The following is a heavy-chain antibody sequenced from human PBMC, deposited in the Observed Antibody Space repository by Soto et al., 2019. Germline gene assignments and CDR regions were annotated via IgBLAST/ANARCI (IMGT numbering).Heavy chain of an antibody. V-gene: IGHV3-33*01. CDR3: ARDWAIGNDAFDI. J-gene: IGHJ3*02. CDR2: IWYDGSNK. Sequence: GGSLRLSCAASGFTFSSYGMHWVRQAPGKGLEWVAVIWYDGSNKYYVDSVKGRFTISRDNSKNTLYLQMNSLRAEDTAVYYCARDWAIGNDAFDIWGQGTMVTVSS. CDR1: GFTFSSYG. D-gene: IGHD3-10*01.